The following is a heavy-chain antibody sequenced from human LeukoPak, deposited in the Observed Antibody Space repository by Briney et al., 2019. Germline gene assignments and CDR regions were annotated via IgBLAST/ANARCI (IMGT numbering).Heavy chain of an antibody. J-gene: IGHJ4*02. D-gene: IGHD6-19*01. CDR2: IYYSGST. V-gene: IGHV4-39*07. Sequence: SETLSLTCTVSGGSISSSSYYWGWIRQPPGKGLEWIGSIYYSGSTYYNPSLKSRVTISGDTSKNQFSLKLSSVTAADTAVYYCARDGLAVAGTGYWGQGTLVTVSS. CDR3: ARDGLAVAGTGY. CDR1: GGSISSSSYY.